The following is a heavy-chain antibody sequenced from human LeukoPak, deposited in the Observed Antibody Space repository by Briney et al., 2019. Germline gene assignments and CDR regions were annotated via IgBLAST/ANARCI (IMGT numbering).Heavy chain of an antibody. CDR3: AREGSEGYLFDY. Sequence: PSQTLSLTCAISGDSVSSSSAAWGWIRQSPSRGLEWLGRTYYRSKWYNGSAVSVKSRITISTDTSKYQFYLQLNSMTTEDTAVYYCAREGSEGYLFDYWGQGTLVTVSS. J-gene: IGHJ4*02. D-gene: IGHD5-18*01. V-gene: IGHV6-1*01. CDR2: TYYRSKWYN. CDR1: GDSVSSSSAA.